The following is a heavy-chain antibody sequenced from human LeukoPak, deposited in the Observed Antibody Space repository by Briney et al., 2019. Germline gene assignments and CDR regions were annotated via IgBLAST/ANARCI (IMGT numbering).Heavy chain of an antibody. V-gene: IGHV4-39*01. CDR2: IHYSGIT. D-gene: IGHD3-16*02. Sequence: SETLSLTCTVSGGSISSGSYYWGWIRQPPGKGLEWIGNIHYSGITYYNPSLKSRVTISVDTSKNQFSLKLTSVTAADTAVYYCARGRVVEVSEYYYYYYAMDVWGQGTTVTVSS. CDR3: ARGRVVEVSEYYYYYYAMDV. CDR1: GGSISSGSYY. J-gene: IGHJ6*02.